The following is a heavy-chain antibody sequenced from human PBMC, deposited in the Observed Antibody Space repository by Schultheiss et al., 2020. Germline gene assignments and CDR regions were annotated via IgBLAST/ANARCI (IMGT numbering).Heavy chain of an antibody. CDR3: ARDILTIFGVVLANWFDP. J-gene: IGHJ5*02. CDR2: ISAYNGNT. D-gene: IGHD3-3*01. CDR1: GYTFTSYA. Sequence: ASVKVSCKASGYTFTSYAISWVRQAPGQGLEWMGWISAYNGNTNYAQKLQGRVTITRDTSASTAYMELSSLRSEDTAVYYCARDILTIFGVVLANWFDPWGQGTLVTVSS. V-gene: IGHV1-18*01.